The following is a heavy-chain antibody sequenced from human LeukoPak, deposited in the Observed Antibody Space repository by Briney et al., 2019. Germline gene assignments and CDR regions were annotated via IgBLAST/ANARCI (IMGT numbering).Heavy chain of an antibody. Sequence: GGSLRLSCAASGFTFSGYYMSWIRQAPGKGLEWVSYISSSSSYTNYADSVKGRFTISRDNAKNSLYLQMNSLRAEDTAVYYCARVRKYSSGWYDAFDIWGQGTMVTVSS. V-gene: IGHV3-11*05. CDR1: GFTFSGYY. CDR3: ARVRKYSSGWYDAFDI. J-gene: IGHJ3*02. CDR2: ISSSSSYT. D-gene: IGHD6-19*01.